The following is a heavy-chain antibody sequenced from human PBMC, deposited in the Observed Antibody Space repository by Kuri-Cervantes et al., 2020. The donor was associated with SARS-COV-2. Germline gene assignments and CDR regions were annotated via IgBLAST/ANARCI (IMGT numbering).Heavy chain of an antibody. Sequence: GESLKISCTASGFTFGDYAMSWVRQAPGKGLEWVSAISGSGGSTYYADSVKGRFTISRDNSKNTLYLQMNSLRAEDTAVYYCARDFRGDAFDIWGQGTMVTVSS. CDR1: GFTFGDYA. CDR2: ISGSGGST. V-gene: IGHV3-23*01. J-gene: IGHJ3*02. CDR3: ARDFRGDAFDI.